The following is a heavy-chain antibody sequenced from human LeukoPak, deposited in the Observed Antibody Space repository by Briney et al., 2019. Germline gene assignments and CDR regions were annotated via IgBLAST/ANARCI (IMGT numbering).Heavy chain of an antibody. J-gene: IGHJ4*02. Sequence: SGPALVKPTQTLTLTCTFSGFSLSTSGMRVSWIRQPPGKALEWLARIDWDDDKFYSTSLKTRLTISKDTSKNQVVLTMTNMDPVDTATYYCARIYCSSTSCYSDYWGQGTLVTVSS. CDR2: IDWDDDK. CDR1: GFSLSTSGMR. D-gene: IGHD2-2*01. V-gene: IGHV2-70*04. CDR3: ARIYCSSTSCYSDY.